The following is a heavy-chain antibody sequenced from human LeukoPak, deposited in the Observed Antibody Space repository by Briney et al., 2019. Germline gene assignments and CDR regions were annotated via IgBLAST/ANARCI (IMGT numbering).Heavy chain of an antibody. CDR2: INHSGST. CDR1: GGSFSGYY. D-gene: IGHD2-2*01. Sequence: SETLSLTCGVYGGSFSGYYWSWIRQSPGKGLEWIGEINHSGSTNYNPSLKSRVTISVDTSKNQFSLKLSSVTAADTAVYYCARGCSTSCYRYYYYYYGMDVWGQGTTVTVSS. CDR3: ARGCSTSCYRYYYYYYGMDV. V-gene: IGHV4-34*01. J-gene: IGHJ6*02.